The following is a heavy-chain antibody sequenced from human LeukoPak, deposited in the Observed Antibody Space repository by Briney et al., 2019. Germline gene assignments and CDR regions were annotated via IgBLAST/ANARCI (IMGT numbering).Heavy chain of an antibody. CDR1: GFTFGKYW. CDR3: AKGGDSSGYYYWDY. J-gene: IGHJ4*02. CDR2: ISYDGSNK. Sequence: GGSLRLSCVASGFTFGKYWMSWVRQAPGKGLEWVAVISYDGSNKYYADSVKGRFTISRDNSKNTLYLQMNSLRAEDTAVYYCAKGGDSSGYYYWDYWGQGTLVTVSS. V-gene: IGHV3-30*18. D-gene: IGHD3-22*01.